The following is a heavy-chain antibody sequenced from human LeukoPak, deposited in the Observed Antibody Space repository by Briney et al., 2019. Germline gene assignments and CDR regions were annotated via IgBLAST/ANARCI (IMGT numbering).Heavy chain of an antibody. Sequence: GESLKISCKGSGYTFSSYWIGWVRQMPGKGLEWMGIIYPGDSDTRYSPSLQGQVTISVDTSIGTAYLQWSSLKASDTAIYYCARQNDFRLDYWGQGTLVTVSS. CDR3: ARQNDFRLDY. D-gene: IGHD3-3*01. V-gene: IGHV5-51*01. J-gene: IGHJ4*02. CDR2: IYPGDSDT. CDR1: GYTFSSYW.